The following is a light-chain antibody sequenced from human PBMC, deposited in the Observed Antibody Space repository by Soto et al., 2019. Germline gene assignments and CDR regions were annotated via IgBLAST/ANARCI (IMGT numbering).Light chain of an antibody. J-gene: IGKJ1*01. CDR1: QSLAHSNGNTY. CDR2: KVS. CDR3: MQATHFPRT. Sequence: DVVMTQTPLSSPVALGQPASLSCRSSQSLAHSNGNTYLSWLQQRPGQPPRLLIYKVSNRLSGVPDRFSGSGAGTDVTLNISRVEAEDVGVYYCMQATHFPRTFGQGTKVEIK. V-gene: IGKV2-24*01.